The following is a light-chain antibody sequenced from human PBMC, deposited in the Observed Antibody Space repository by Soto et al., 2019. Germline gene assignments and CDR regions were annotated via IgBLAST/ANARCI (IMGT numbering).Light chain of an antibody. J-gene: IGKJ1*01. CDR2: DAS. V-gene: IGKV1-5*01. Sequence: DIQMTQSPSTLSASVGDRVTITCRASQTFSSYLAWYQQKPGKAPKLLIFDASSLEGGVPSRFSGSGSGTEFTLTISSLQPDDFATYYCLQYNSYSWTFGQGTKVEIK. CDR1: QTFSSY. CDR3: LQYNSYSWT.